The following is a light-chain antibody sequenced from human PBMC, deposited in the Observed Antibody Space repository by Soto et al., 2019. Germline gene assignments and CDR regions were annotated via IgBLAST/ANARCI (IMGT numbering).Light chain of an antibody. J-gene: IGKJ1*01. Sequence: IVLTLSPDSLAVSLRERASINCKSSQSVLYISNNENYIAWYHQKPGQPPNVIVRWASTRELGVPDRIRDSGSGTDFTLTICSLQAEDGTIYYCQRYYVTPRTFSLG. CDR3: QRYYVTPRT. CDR2: WAS. CDR1: QSVLYISNNENY. V-gene: IGKV4-1*01.